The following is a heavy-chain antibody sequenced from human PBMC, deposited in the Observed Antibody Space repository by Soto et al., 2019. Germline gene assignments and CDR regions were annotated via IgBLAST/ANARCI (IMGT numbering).Heavy chain of an antibody. D-gene: IGHD3-9*01. V-gene: IGHV3-30-3*01. Sequence: QVQLVESGGGVVRPGRSLRLSCAASGFIFSSYAMHWVRQAPGKGLEWVAGISQDGNKKYYADSEEGRVTISRDNSKNTLYIHMNRLRAEDTAVYYCADLRYFDWGQGTMVTVSP. CDR1: GFIFSSYA. CDR3: ADLRYFD. CDR2: ISQDGNKK. J-gene: IGHJ3*01.